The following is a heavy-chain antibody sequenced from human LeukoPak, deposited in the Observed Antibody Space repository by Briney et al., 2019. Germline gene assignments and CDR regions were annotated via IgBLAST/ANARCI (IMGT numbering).Heavy chain of an antibody. CDR2: INPDESDK. V-gene: IGHV3-74*01. D-gene: IGHD3-10*02. Sequence: GGSLRLSCEASRFTFSVHWMHWVRQAPGKGLEWVSRINPDESDKAYADSVKGRFTISRDNAKNTLYLQMNSLRAEDTAVYYCARDRVATIFTYHPMFDSWGPGTLVTVSS. CDR1: RFTFSVHW. J-gene: IGHJ5*01. CDR3: ARDRVATIFTYHPMFDS.